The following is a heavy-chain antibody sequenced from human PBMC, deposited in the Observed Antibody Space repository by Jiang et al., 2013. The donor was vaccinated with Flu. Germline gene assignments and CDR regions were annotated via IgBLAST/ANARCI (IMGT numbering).Heavy chain of an antibody. CDR1: GDSISNNVVA. CDR3: VRDYNWAFDS. D-gene: IGHD1-1*01. CDR2: TRYISRWLT. J-gene: IGHJ4*02. V-gene: IGHV6-1*01. Sequence: QTLSLTCVISGDSISNNVVAWNWIRQSPSRGLEWLGKTRYISRWLTEYSVSMQGRITINPDTSKNQLSLQLDSATPEDTAIYYCVRDYNWAFDSWGQGTLVTVSS.